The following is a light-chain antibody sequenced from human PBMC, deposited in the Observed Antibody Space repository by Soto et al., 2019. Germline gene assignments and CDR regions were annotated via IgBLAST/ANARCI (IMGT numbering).Light chain of an antibody. J-gene: IGKJ2*01. CDR3: QQYESWPYT. Sequence: EIVMTQSPVTLPVSPGERATLSCRASQSVRSNLAWYQQKRGRAPRLLIYGASTRATGIPARFSVSGSGTEFTRTISSLQSEDFAVYYCQQYESWPYTFGQGTKLEIK. CDR1: QSVRSN. CDR2: GAS. V-gene: IGKV3-15*01.